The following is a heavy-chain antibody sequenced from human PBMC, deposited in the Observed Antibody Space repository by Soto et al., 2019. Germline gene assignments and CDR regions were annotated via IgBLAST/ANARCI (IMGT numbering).Heavy chain of an antibody. CDR1: GFTFSSYG. CDR3: ARDGGGNKYYYYGMDV. CDR2: IWYDGSNK. Sequence: GGSLRLSCAASGFTFSSYGMHWVRQAPGKGLEWVAVIWYDGSNKYYADSVKGRFTISRDNSKNTLYLQMNSLRAEDTAVYYCARDGGGNKYYYYGMDVWGQGTTVTVSS. D-gene: IGHD2-15*01. J-gene: IGHJ6*02. V-gene: IGHV3-33*01.